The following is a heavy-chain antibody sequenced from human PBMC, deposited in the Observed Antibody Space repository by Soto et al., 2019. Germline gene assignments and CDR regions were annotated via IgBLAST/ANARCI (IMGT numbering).Heavy chain of an antibody. CDR1: GFRFDDYA. CDR3: AKDLGYCSGGTCTYYFDF. Sequence: GGSLRLSCAASGFRFDDYAMHWVRQAPGKGLEWVSAISWNGRVIDYADSVKGRFTISRDNAKNSLYLQMNSLRAEDSALYYCAKDLGYCSGGTCTYYFDFWGQGTLVTVSS. D-gene: IGHD2-15*01. V-gene: IGHV3-9*01. J-gene: IGHJ4*02. CDR2: ISWNGRVI.